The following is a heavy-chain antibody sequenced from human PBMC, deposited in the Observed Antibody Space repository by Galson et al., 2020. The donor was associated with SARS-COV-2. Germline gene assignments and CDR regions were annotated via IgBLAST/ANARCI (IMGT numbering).Heavy chain of an antibody. CDR1: DGPMSSSY. CDR2: ISYSGSA. CDR3: ARDPAPLYGDNYYYGMDV. J-gene: IGHJ6*02. Sequence: ETSEPLSLPCSVSDGPMSSSYWSWIRQPPGKGLEWIGYISYSGSANSNPSLRSRVTISVDLSKNQFSLKVTSVTAADTAVYYCARDPAPLYGDNYYYGMDVWGRGTTVTVSS. V-gene: IGHV4-59*01. D-gene: IGHD4-17*01.